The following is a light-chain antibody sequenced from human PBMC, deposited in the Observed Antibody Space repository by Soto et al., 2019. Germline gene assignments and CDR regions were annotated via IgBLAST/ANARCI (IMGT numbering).Light chain of an antibody. CDR3: QQYNSYSET. Sequence: DIQMTQSPSTLSASVGDRVTITCRASQSIDTWLAWHQQKPGQVPKLLISKASNLESGVPSRFSGSGSGTEFTLTISSLQPDDSATYYCQQYNSYSETFGQGTKVDIK. CDR2: KAS. V-gene: IGKV1-5*03. CDR1: QSIDTW. J-gene: IGKJ1*01.